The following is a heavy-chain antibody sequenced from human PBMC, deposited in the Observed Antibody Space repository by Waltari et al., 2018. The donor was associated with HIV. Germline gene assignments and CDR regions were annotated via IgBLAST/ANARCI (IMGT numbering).Heavy chain of an antibody. J-gene: IGHJ3*02. CDR1: GGSFSGYY. D-gene: IGHD3-10*01. CDR2: INHSGST. V-gene: IGHV4-34*01. CDR3: AREGRRGSKDAFDI. Sequence: QVQLQQWGAGLLKPSETLSLTCAVYGGSFSGYYWNWIRQPPGKGLEWIGEINHSGSTNYNPSLKSRVTISVDTSKNQFSLKLSSVTTADTALYFCAREGRRGSKDAFDIWGQGTMVTVSS.